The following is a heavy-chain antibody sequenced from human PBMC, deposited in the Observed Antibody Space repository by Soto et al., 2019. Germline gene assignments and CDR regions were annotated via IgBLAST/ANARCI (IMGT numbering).Heavy chain of an antibody. CDR1: GFTFSSYW. CDR2: IKYDGSEK. V-gene: IGHV3-7*04. D-gene: IGHD5-18*01. Sequence: GSLRLSCAASGFTFSSYWMSWVRQAPGRGLEWMDNIKYDGSEKYYVGSVKGRFTISRDNSKNTLYLQLNSLRTEDTAVYYCAKDIVKYTYGACDYWGQGVLVTVSS. J-gene: IGHJ4*02. CDR3: AKDIVKYTYGACDY.